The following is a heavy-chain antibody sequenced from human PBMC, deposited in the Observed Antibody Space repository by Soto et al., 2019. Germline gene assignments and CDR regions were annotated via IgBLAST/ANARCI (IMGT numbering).Heavy chain of an antibody. Sequence: SVKVSCKASGGTFSSYAISWVRQAPGQGLEWMGGIIPIFGTANYAQKFQGRVTITADESTSTAYMELSSLRSEDTAVYYCARGVAAEDYYYYGMDVWGQGTTVTVS. CDR1: GGTFSSYA. CDR3: ARGVAAEDYYYYGMDV. J-gene: IGHJ6*02. D-gene: IGHD6-13*01. CDR2: IIPIFGTA. V-gene: IGHV1-69*13.